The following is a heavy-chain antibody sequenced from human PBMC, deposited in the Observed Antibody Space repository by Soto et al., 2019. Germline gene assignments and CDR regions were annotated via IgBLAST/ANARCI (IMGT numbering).Heavy chain of an antibody. CDR3: AKADGEQWLIPHLDN. CDR2: ISCCGGST. CDR1: GFNFKKFA. D-gene: IGHD6-19*01. J-gene: IGHJ4*02. V-gene: IGHV3-23*01. Sequence: GGSVRLSCVASGFNFKKFAMAWVRQAPGEGLEWVSGISCCGGSTSYADSVKGRFSTARDDSKNTLSLQMNGLRVEDTAQYFCAKADGEQWLIPHLDNWGQGTLVTVSS.